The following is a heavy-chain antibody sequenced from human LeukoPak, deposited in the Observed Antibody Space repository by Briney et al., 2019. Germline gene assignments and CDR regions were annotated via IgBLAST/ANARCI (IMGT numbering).Heavy chain of an antibody. CDR3: ARQYYYDSSGYLDY. V-gene: IGHV4-59*08. CDR2: IYYSGGT. J-gene: IGHJ4*02. Sequence: SETLSLTCTVSGGSISSYYWSWIRQPPGKGLEWIGYIYYSGGTNYNPSLKSRVTISVDTSKNQFSLKLSSVTAADTAVYYCARQYYYDSSGYLDYWGQGTLVTVSS. D-gene: IGHD3-22*01. CDR1: GGSISSYY.